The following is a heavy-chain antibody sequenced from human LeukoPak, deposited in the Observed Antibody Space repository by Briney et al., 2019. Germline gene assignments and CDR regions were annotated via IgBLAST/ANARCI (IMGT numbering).Heavy chain of an antibody. V-gene: IGHV3-53*01. CDR3: ARGSGWLDY. CDR1: GFTVSNTF. Sequence: SGGSLRLSCAASGFTVSNTFMSWVRQAPGKGLEWVSVIYSVGTTYYADSVKGRFTISRDNSKNTLYLQMNSLRAEDTAAYYCARGSGWLDYWGQGTLVTVSS. D-gene: IGHD6-19*01. CDR2: IYSVGTT. J-gene: IGHJ4*02.